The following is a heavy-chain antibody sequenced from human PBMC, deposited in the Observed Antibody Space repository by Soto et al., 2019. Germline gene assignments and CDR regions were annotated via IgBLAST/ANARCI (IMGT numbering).Heavy chain of an antibody. D-gene: IGHD3-10*01. J-gene: IGHJ6*02. V-gene: IGHV4-59*01. CDR1: GGSISSYY. CDR3: ARLAPRGDGGGYYYYYGMGV. CDR2: IYYSGST. Sequence: PSETLSLTCTVSGGSISSYYWSWIRQPPGKGLEWIGYIYYSGSTNYNPSLKSRVTISVDTSKNQFSLKLSSVTAADTAVYYCARLAPRGDGGGYYYYYGMGVWGQGTTVTVSS.